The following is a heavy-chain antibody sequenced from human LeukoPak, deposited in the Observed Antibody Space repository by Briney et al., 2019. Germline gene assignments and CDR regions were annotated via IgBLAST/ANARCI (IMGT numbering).Heavy chain of an antibody. D-gene: IGHD3-10*01. Sequence: SETLSLTCTVSGGSISSYYWSWLRQSPGKGLEWIGHIYFSGRTTYNPSLGSRLTISADTSTSQLSLKLSSVTAADTAAYYCARHKPTGSYPLELWGQGTLVTVSS. V-gene: IGHV4-59*08. J-gene: IGHJ4*02. CDR1: GGSISSYY. CDR3: ARHKPTGSYPLEL. CDR2: IYFSGRT.